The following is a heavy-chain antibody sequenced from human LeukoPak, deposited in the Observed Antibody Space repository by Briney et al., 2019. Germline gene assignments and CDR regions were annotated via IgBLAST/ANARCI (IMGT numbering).Heavy chain of an antibody. V-gene: IGHV4-59*01. J-gene: IGHJ6*02. CDR3: ARGRSNYYGMDV. D-gene: IGHD1-26*01. Sequence: SETLSLTCSVSDDSINSYYWNWIRRPPGKGLEWIGYIYYNGNTNYSPSLKSRVTMSVDTSKNLFSLKVSSVTAADTAVYYCARGRSNYYGMDVWGQGTTVTVSS. CDR2: IYYNGNT. CDR1: DDSINSYY.